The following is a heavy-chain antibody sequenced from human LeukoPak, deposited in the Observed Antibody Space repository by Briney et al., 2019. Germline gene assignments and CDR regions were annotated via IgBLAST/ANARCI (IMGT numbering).Heavy chain of an antibody. CDR1: GFTFSSYA. V-gene: IGHV3-23*01. J-gene: IGHJ4*02. Sequence: GGSLRLSCAASGFTFSSYAMSWVRQAPGKGLEWVSAISGSGGSTYYADSVKGRFTISRDNFKNTLYLQMNSLRAEDTAVYYCAKFLPTHIVVANYYFDYWGQGTLVTVSS. CDR2: ISGSGGST. CDR3: AKFLPTHIVVANYYFDY. D-gene: IGHD2-21*01.